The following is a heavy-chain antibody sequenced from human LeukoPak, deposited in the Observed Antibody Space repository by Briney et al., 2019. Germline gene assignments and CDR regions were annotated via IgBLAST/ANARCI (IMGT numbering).Heavy chain of an antibody. CDR3: AKYGSSNPANYYYYGMDV. CDR1: GVSISSGGYY. CDR2: IYYSGST. V-gene: IGHV4-31*03. D-gene: IGHD6-13*01. J-gene: IGHJ6*02. Sequence: SETLSLTCTVSGVSISSGGYYWSWLRQHPGKGLEWIGYIYYSGSTYYNPSLKSRITISVDTSKNQFSLKLSSVTAADTAVYYCAKYGSSNPANYYYYGMDVWGQGTTVTVSS.